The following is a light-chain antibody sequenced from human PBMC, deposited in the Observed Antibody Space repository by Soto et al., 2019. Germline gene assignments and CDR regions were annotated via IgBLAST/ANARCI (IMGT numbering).Light chain of an antibody. CDR1: ESISNY. J-gene: IGKJ5*01. Sequence: EIVLPQSPATLSLSPGASSPLSCRASESISNYLSWYQQTPGQAPRLLIRDASNRATGVPARFSGSGSGTEFTLTISSLEPEDFAIYHCQHRSKVGQGKRLEIK. CDR2: DAS. CDR3: QHRSK. V-gene: IGKV3-11*01.